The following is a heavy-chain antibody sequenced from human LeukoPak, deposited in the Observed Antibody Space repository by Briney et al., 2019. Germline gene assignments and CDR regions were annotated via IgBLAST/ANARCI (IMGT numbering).Heavy chain of an antibody. V-gene: IGHV4-30-2*01. CDR3: AATSGFCTGGRCYLLDS. D-gene: IGHD2-15*01. CDR1: GGSISSGGYY. J-gene: IGHJ4*02. Sequence: SQTLSLTCTVSGGSISSGGYYWSWIRQPPGKGLEWIGYIHRSGSTYYSPSFRSRVTMSVDRSKNQFSLEMSSVTAADTAVYYCAATSGFCTGGRCYLLDSWGQGTLVSVSS. CDR2: IHRSGST.